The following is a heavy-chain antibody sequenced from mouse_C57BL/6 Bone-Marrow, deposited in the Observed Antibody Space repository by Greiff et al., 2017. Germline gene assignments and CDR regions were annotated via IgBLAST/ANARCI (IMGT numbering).Heavy chain of an antibody. CDR2: IDPENGDT. CDR1: GFNIKDDY. V-gene: IGHV14-4*01. Sequence: EVKLVESGAELVRPGASVKLSCTASGFNIKDDYMHWVKQRPEQGLEWIGWIDPENGDTEYASKFQGKATITADTSSNTAYLQLNSLTSEDTAVYYCTSLIYYDYGLFAYWGQGTLVTVS. J-gene: IGHJ3*01. CDR3: TSLIYYDYGLFAY. D-gene: IGHD2-4*01.